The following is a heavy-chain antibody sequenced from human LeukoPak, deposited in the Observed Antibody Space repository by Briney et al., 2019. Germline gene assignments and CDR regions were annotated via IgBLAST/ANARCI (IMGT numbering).Heavy chain of an antibody. J-gene: IGHJ6*03. CDR1: GGSISSGSYY. CDR3: ARVRLPVPAARVTTYYMDV. V-gene: IGHV4-61*02. CDR2: IYTSGST. Sequence: SGTLSLTCTVSGGSISSGSYYWSWIRQLAGKGLEWIGRIYTSGSTNYNPSLKSRVTISVDTSKNQFSLKLSSVTAADTAVYYCARVRLPVPAARVTTYYMDVWGKGTTVTVSS. D-gene: IGHD2-2*01.